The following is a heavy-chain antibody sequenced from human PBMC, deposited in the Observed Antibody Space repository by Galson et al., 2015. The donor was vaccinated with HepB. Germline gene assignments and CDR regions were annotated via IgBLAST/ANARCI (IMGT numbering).Heavy chain of an antibody. Sequence: SLRLSCATSGFTFGDYAVSWFRQAPGKGLEWISFIRNKSYGGTTEYAASVKGRLPISRDDSKNIAYLQMDSLKTEDTAVYYCTTARYYSFWSGYYFDYWGQGALVTVSS. CDR2: IRNKSYGGTT. D-gene: IGHD3-3*01. CDR3: TTARYYSFWSGYYFDY. V-gene: IGHV3-49*03. CDR1: GFTFGDYA. J-gene: IGHJ4*02.